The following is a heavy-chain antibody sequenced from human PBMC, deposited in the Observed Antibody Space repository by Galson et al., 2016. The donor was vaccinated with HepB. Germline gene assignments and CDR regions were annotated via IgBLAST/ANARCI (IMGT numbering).Heavy chain of an antibody. J-gene: IGHJ4*02. D-gene: IGHD2-2*01. Sequence: SLRLSCAVSGFTFSSYWMTWVRQAPGQGLEWVANIKEDGSEKYYADSVKGRFTISRENAKNSLYLQMNSLRVEDTATYYCARLIVVVPTAPDYFDYWGQGTLVTVSS. CDR1: GFTFSSYW. V-gene: IGHV3-7*03. CDR3: ARLIVVVPTAPDYFDY. CDR2: IKEDGSEK.